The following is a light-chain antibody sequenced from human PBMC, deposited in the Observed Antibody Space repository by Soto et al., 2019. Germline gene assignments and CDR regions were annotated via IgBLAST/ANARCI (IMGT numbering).Light chain of an antibody. V-gene: IGKV3-20*01. CDR1: QSVSSSY. CDR2: GAS. Sequence: EIVLTQSPGTLSLSPGERATLSCRASQSVSSSYLAWYQQKPGQAPRLLIYGASSRTTGIPERFSGSGSDTDVTLTISRLEPEDFAVYYCQQYGSSSWTFGQGTKVEIK. J-gene: IGKJ1*01. CDR3: QQYGSSSWT.